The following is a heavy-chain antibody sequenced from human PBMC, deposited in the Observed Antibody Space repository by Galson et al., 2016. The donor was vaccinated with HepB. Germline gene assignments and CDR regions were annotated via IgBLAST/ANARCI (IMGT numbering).Heavy chain of an antibody. CDR1: GDSVSSNTAA. D-gene: IGHD3-22*01. J-gene: IGHJ4*02. V-gene: IGHV6-1*01. Sequence: CAISGDSVSSNTAAWNWIWQSPSRGLEWLGRTYYRSKWFNDYEAYVKSRITINPDTSKNQFSLQLNSVTPEDTAVYYCARDKYDSSGYRKFDYWGQGTLVTVSS. CDR3: ARDKYDSSGYRKFDY. CDR2: TYYRSKWFN.